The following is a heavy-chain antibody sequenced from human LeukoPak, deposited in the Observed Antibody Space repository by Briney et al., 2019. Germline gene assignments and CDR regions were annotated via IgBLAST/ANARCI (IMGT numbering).Heavy chain of an antibody. Sequence: GGSLRLSCAASGFIFSNAWMNWVRQAPGRGLECVGRIKSKTDGETTDYAAPVKGRFTISRDDSKNTLYLQMNSLKTEDTAVYYCTTRHQLWSQGSDYWGQGTLVTVSS. V-gene: IGHV3-15*07. D-gene: IGHD5-18*01. J-gene: IGHJ4*02. CDR3: TTRHQLWSQGSDY. CDR1: GFIFSNAW. CDR2: IKSKTDGETT.